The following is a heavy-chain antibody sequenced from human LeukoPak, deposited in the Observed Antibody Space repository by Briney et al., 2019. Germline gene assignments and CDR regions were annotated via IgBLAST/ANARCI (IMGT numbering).Heavy chain of an antibody. CDR2: ISLYDVNT. V-gene: IGHV1-18*01. J-gene: IGHJ3*02. Sequence: ASVKVSCKAPGYTFSSDGITWVRQAPGQGLEWMGWISLYDVNTNYAQKFQGRVTITADESTSTAYMELSSLRSEDTAVYYCARVSSGWYRGDALDIWGQGTMVTVSS. D-gene: IGHD6-19*01. CDR1: GYTFSSDG. CDR3: ARVSSGWYRGDALDI.